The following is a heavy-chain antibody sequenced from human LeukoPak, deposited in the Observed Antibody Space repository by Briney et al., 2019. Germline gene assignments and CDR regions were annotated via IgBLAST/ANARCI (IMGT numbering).Heavy chain of an antibody. J-gene: IGHJ4*02. CDR3: AREETSWTYSLDY. V-gene: IGHV3-30-3*01. CDR1: GFTFSSYA. Sequence: PGRSLRLSCAASGFTFSSYAIHWVRQAPGKGLEWVAVISYDGSNKYYADSVKGRFTISRDNSKNTVYLQMNSLRAEDTAVYYCAREETSWTYSLDYWGQGTLVTVSS. CDR2: ISYDGSNK. D-gene: IGHD1-26*01.